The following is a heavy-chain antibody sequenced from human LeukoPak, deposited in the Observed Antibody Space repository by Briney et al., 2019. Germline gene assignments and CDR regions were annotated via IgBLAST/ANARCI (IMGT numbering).Heavy chain of an antibody. V-gene: IGHV3-21*01. CDR2: ITGSSSYI. J-gene: IGHJ4*02. D-gene: IGHD3-16*01. CDR1: GFTFSSYS. CDR3: TRALSYPYFFDY. Sequence: GGSLRLSCEASGFTFSSYSMNWVRQAPGKGLEWVSSITGSSSYIYYADSLKGRFTISRDNAKNSLFLQMNSLRAEDTAVYYCTRALSYPYFFDYWGQGTLVTVSS.